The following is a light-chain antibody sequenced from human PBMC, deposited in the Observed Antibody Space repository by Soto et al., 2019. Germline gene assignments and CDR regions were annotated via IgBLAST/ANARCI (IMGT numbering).Light chain of an antibody. Sequence: EIVMTQSPATLSVSPGERATLSCRASQSVSSSYIAWYQQKRGQAPRRLIYGASFRAPGTPDRFSGSGSGTDFTLTISRLEPEDFALYYCQHYAGGSPITFGQGTRLEIK. CDR3: QHYAGGSPIT. CDR2: GAS. V-gene: IGKV3-20*01. CDR1: QSVSSSY. J-gene: IGKJ5*01.